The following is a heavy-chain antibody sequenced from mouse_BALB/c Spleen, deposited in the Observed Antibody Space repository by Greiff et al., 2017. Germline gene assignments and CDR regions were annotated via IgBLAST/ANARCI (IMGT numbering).Heavy chain of an antibody. CDR2: ISYDGSN. V-gene: IGHV3-6*02. Sequence: EVKLQESGPGLVKPSQSLSLTCSVTGYSITSGYYWNWIRQFPGNKLEWMGYISYDGSNNYNPSLKNRISITRDTSKNQFFLKLNSVTTEDTATYYCARAYYGYYFDYWGQGTTLTVSS. CDR3: ARAYYGYYFDY. J-gene: IGHJ2*01. D-gene: IGHD2-10*01. CDR1: GYSITSGYY.